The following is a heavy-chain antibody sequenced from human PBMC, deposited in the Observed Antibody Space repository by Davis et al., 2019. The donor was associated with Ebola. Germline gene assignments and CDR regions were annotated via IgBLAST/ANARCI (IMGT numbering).Heavy chain of an antibody. CDR3: ARAITMVRGVIIIGAFDI. D-gene: IGHD3-10*01. CDR2: IIPIFGTA. Sequence: SVKVSCKASGGTFSSYAISWVRQAPGQGLEWMGGIIPIFGTANYAQKFQGRVTITADESTSTAYMELSSLRSEDTAVYYCARAITMVRGVIIIGAFDIWGQGTMVTVSS. V-gene: IGHV1-69*13. J-gene: IGHJ3*02. CDR1: GGTFSSYA.